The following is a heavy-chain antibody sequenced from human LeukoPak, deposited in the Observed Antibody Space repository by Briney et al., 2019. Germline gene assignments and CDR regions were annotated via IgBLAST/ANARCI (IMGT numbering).Heavy chain of an antibody. CDR3: ANEVRPNDY. CDR2: IGASGEST. D-gene: IGHD4/OR15-4a*01. J-gene: IGHJ4*02. V-gene: IGHV3-23*01. Sequence: GGSLRLSCAASGFTFSVAAMTWVRQAPGKGLEWVSLIGASGESTYYADSVKGRFTISRDNSKNTLYLQMNSLRAEDTALYFCANEVRPNDYWGRGTLVTVSS. CDR1: GFTFSVAA.